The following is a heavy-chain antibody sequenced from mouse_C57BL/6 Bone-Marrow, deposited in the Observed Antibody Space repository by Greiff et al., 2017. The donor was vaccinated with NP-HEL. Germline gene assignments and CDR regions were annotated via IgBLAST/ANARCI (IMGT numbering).Heavy chain of an antibody. CDR3: ARPGPYYSGSSYFDY. CDR2: ISSGSSTI. J-gene: IGHJ2*01. CDR1: GFTFSDYG. Sequence: EVMLVESGGGLVKPGGSLKLSCAASGFTFSDYGMHWVRQAPEKGLEWVAYISSGSSTIYYADKVKGRFTFSRDNAKNTLFLQMTSLRSEDTAMYYCARPGPYYSGSSYFDYWGQGTTLTVSS. D-gene: IGHD1-1*01. V-gene: IGHV5-17*01.